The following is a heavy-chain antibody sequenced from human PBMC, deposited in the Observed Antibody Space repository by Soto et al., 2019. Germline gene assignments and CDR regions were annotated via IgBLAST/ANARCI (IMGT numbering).Heavy chain of an antibody. V-gene: IGHV1-18*01. CDR2: ISAYNGNT. D-gene: IGHD5-12*01. CDR3: ARDSRDGYNSDFDY. CDR1: GYTFTSYG. Sequence: GASVKVSCKASGYTFTSYGISWVRPAPGQGLEWMGWISAYNGNTNYAQKLQGRVTMTTDTSTSTAYMELRSLRSDDTAVYYCARDSRDGYNSDFDYWGQGTLVTVSS. J-gene: IGHJ4*02.